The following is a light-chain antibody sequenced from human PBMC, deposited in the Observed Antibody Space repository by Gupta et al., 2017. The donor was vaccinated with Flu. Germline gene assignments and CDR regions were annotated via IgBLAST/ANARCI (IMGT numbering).Light chain of an antibody. J-gene: IGLJ1*01. CDR1: SSDVGAYDF. CDR3: SSDAGNNMDV. CDR2: EVN. Sequence: QSALTQTPSASGSPGQSVAISCTGTSSDVGAYDFVSWYQQHPGKVPKLIIREVNKRPAGVPDRFSGSKSGNTASLTVSGLQPEDEADYYCSSDAGNNMDVFGTGTTVTVL. V-gene: IGLV2-8*01.